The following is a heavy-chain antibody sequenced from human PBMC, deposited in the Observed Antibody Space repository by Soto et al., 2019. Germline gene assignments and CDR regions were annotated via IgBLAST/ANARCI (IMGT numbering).Heavy chain of an antibody. CDR1: GCTFRNAW. D-gene: IGHD3-10*01. CDR2: INSKTDGGTT. V-gene: IGHV3-15*01. J-gene: IGHJ5*02. CDR3: TTDLRCYGSGSYYSNWFGP. Sequence: GCLRLSFSAPGCTFRNAWISWVRQAPGKGQDRVGRINSKTDGGTTDYAAPVKGRFHISRDDSKNTLYLQMNRLKTEDTAVYYCTTDLRCYGSGSYYSNWFGPWGQGTLVTVS.